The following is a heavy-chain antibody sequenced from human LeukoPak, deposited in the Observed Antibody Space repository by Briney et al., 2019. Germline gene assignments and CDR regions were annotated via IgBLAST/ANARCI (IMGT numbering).Heavy chain of an antibody. CDR2: INTNTGNP. J-gene: IGHJ5*02. D-gene: IGHD3-10*01. CDR1: GDTLIVLS. Sequence: ASVKVSCKVSGDTLIVLSMHWVRQAPGQGLEWMGWINTNTGNPTYAQGFTGRFVFSLDTSVSTAYLQISSLKAEDTAVYYCARVGGSGSGGWQGWNWFDPWGQGTLVTVSS. V-gene: IGHV7-4-1*02. CDR3: ARVGGSGSGGWQGWNWFDP.